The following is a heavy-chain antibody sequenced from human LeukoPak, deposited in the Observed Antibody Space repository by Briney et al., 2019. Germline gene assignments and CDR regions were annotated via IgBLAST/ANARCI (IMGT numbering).Heavy chain of an antibody. V-gene: IGHV6-1*01. J-gene: IGHJ4*02. Sequence: SQALSLTFAISGDSVSSNINAWNWIRQSPSRGLEWLGRTYYRSKWYNDYAVSVKSRITINPDTSKNQFSLQLNFVTPEDTAVYYCARGWAFAYWGQGTLVTVSS. CDR3: ARGWAFAY. CDR1: GDSVSSNINA. D-gene: IGHD6-19*01. CDR2: TYYRSKWYN.